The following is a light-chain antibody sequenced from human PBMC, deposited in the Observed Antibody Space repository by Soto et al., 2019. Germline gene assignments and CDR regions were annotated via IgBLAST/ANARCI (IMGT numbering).Light chain of an antibody. CDR1: ERIYSAY. CDR2: GTS. J-gene: IGKJ1*01. CDR3: QQYGNSPIT. V-gene: IGKV3-20*01. Sequence: EVVLTQSPGTLSLSRGERATLSCRASERIYSAYLGWYQQKPGQAPRLLIYGTSSRATGIPDRFSGSGSGTDSTLTISRLEPEDFAVYYCQQYGNSPITFGQGTKVDIK.